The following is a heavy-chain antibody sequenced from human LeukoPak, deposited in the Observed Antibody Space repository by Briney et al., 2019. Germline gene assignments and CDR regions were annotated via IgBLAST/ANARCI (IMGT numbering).Heavy chain of an antibody. D-gene: IGHD3-22*01. Sequence: ASVKVSCKASGYTFTSYYMHWVRQAPGQGLEWMGIINPSGGSTSYAQKFQGRVTMTRDMSTSTVYMELSSLRSEDTAVYYCARAVGVIVVVITEYFDYWGQGTLVTVSS. CDR3: ARAVGVIVVVITEYFDY. J-gene: IGHJ4*02. CDR2: INPSGGST. CDR1: GYTFTSYY. V-gene: IGHV1-46*01.